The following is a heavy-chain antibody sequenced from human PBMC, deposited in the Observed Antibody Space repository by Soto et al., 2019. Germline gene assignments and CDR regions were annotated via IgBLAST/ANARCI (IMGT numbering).Heavy chain of an antibody. CDR3: ARGWGTIFDS. D-gene: IGHD7-27*01. V-gene: IGHV4-34*01. CDR1: GGSFSGYY. J-gene: IGHJ4*02. Sequence: QVQLQQWGAGLLKPSETRSLTCAVYGGSFSGYYWNWIRQPPGKGLEWIGEINHSGSTNYTPSLKCRVTLSVATSKNLFSLPLRPVTAADPAVYYCARGWGTIFDSWGQGTLVTVSS. CDR2: INHSGST.